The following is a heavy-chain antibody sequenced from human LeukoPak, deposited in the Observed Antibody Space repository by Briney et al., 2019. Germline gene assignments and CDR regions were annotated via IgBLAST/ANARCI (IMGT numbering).Heavy chain of an antibody. V-gene: IGHV3-7*03. J-gene: IGHJ4*02. CDR2: ITPAGSEK. CDR3: VSGGDSGY. Sequence: GESLRLSCAASRFTFSTNWMGWVRQAPGKGLEWVASITPAGSEKYYANSMKGRFTISRDNAKNSLFLQMNSLRADDTGVYFCVSGGDSGYWGQGTLVTVSS. CDR1: RFTFSTNW. D-gene: IGHD2-21*02.